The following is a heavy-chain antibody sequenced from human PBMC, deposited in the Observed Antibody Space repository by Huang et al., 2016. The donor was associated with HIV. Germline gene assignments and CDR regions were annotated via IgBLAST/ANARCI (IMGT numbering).Heavy chain of an antibody. CDR1: GYTFSIYG. CDR2: VSAYSGYT. CDR3: ERVPSDHFSDY. V-gene: IGHV1-18*01. Sequence: QIQLVQSGPEVKKPGASVKVSCKASGYTFSIYGISWVRQAPGQGPEWMGWVSAYSGYTNYSQKFQGRVTMTADTSASTAYMDLRSLTSDDTAVYYCERVPSDHFSDYWGQGTLVTVSS. J-gene: IGHJ4*02.